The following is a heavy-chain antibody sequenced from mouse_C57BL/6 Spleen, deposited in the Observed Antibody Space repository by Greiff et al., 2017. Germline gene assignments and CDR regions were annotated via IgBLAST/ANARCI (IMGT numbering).Heavy chain of an antibody. V-gene: IGHV1-69*01. CDR1: GYTFTSYW. J-gene: IGHJ4*01. CDR2: IDPSDSYT. CDR3: ARGRTPSMDY. Sequence: QVQLQQPGAELVMPGASVKLSCKASGYTFTSYWMHWVKQRPGQGLEWIGEIDPSDSYTNYNQKFKGKSTLTVDKSSSTAYMQLSSLTSEDSAVYYCARGRTPSMDYWGQGTSVTVSS.